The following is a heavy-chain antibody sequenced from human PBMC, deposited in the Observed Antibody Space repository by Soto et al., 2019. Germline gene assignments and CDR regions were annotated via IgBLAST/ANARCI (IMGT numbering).Heavy chain of an antibody. Sequence: ASVKVSCKASGYTFTGYYMHWVRQAPGQGLEWMGWINPNSGGTNYAQKFQGRVTMTRDTSISTAYMELSRLRSDDTAVYYCAGEQKVVPAAIQANYYYYYGMDVWGQGTTVTVSS. V-gene: IGHV1-2*02. CDR2: INPNSGGT. J-gene: IGHJ6*02. CDR1: GYTFTGYY. CDR3: AGEQKVVPAAIQANYYYYYGMDV. D-gene: IGHD2-2*02.